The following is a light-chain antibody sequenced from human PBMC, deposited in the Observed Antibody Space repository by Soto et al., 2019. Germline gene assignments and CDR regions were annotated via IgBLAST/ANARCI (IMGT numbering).Light chain of an antibody. CDR3: LQHNTYPRT. CDR1: QGITND. J-gene: IGKJ1*01. V-gene: IGKV1-17*01. CDR2: ATS. Sequence: DIQMTQSPSSLSASVGDRATIPCRASQGITNDLGWYQQKPAKAPKRLIYATSSLQSGVPSRFSGSGSGTEFTLTISSLQPEDSATYYCLQHNTYPRTFGQGTKVDI.